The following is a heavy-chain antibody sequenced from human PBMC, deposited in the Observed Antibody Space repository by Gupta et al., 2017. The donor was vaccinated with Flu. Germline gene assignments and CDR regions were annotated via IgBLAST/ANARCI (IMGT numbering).Heavy chain of an antibody. Sequence: VRQAPGQGLEWMGWINPNSGGTKYAQKFQGRVTMTRDTSISTVYMELSRLSSDDTAVYYCARTEGLCSGGSCANWFDPWGQGTLVTGSS. J-gene: IGHJ5*02. CDR2: INPNSGGT. CDR3: ARTEGLCSGGSCANWFDP. D-gene: IGHD2-15*01. V-gene: IGHV1-2*02.